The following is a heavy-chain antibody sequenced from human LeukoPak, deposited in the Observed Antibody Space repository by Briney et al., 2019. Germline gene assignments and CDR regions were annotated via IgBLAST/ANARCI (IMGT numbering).Heavy chain of an antibody. CDR1: GFTFSSYA. CDR2: ISASGGST. J-gene: IGHJ4*02. V-gene: IGHV3-23*01. Sequence: GGSLRLSCAASGFTFSSYAMRWVRQAPGKGLEWVSAISASGGSTYYADSVKGRFTISRDNPENTLYLLMNSLRAEDTAVYYCAKGCDSSCHRFDYWGQGALVTVSS. CDR3: AKGCDSSCHRFDY. D-gene: IGHD6-6*01.